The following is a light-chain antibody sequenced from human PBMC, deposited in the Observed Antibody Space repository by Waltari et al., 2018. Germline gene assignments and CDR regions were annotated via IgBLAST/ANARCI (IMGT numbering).Light chain of an antibody. Sequence: EIVMTQSPATLSLSPGETATLSCRASQSVGSSLAWYQQKPGQAPKLLVHSASFRATGIPKRFSGRGSRADFTLTITSLEPEDIGIYHCQQYNDFLSFGGGTKVEIK. CDR2: SAS. V-gene: IGKV3D-15*01. J-gene: IGKJ4*01. CDR3: QQYNDFLS. CDR1: QSVGSS.